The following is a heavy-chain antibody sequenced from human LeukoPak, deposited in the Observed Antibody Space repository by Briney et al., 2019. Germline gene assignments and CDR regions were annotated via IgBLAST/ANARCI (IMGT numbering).Heavy chain of an antibody. Sequence: GASVKVSCKTSGYTFTGSYMHWVRQAPGQGLEWMGRINPNSGGTNYAQGFQGRVTMTTVTSISTAYMELSRLRSDDTAVYYCARVVDILTGHDTALDYWGQGTLVTVSS. J-gene: IGHJ4*02. CDR2: INPNSGGT. D-gene: IGHD3-9*01. CDR1: GYTFTGSY. V-gene: IGHV1-2*02. CDR3: ARVVDILTGHDTALDY.